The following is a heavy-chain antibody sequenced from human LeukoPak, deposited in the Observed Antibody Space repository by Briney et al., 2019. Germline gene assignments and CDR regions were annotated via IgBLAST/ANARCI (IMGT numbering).Heavy chain of an antibody. J-gene: IGHJ6*02. Sequence: GRSLRLSCAASGFTFSTYGMHWVRQAPGKGLEWVAVISYDGTNKYYADSVKGRFTTSRDNSKNTLYLQMNSLRPEDTAVYYCAKGVVAATNAAYYGMDVWGQGTTVTVSS. D-gene: IGHD2-15*01. V-gene: IGHV3-30*18. CDR1: GFTFSTYG. CDR2: ISYDGTNK. CDR3: AKGVVAATNAAYYGMDV.